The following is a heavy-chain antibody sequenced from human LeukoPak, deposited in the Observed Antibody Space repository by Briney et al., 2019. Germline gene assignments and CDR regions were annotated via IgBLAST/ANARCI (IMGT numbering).Heavy chain of an antibody. CDR3: AKANMVRGVMGSSFDY. Sequence: GGSLRLSCAASGFTFSSYGMHWVRQAPGKGLEWVAVTWYDGSNKYYADSVKGRFTISRDNSKNTLYLQMNSLRAEDTAVYYCAKANMVRGVMGSSFDYWGQGTLVTVSS. J-gene: IGHJ4*02. V-gene: IGHV3-33*06. D-gene: IGHD3-10*01. CDR1: GFTFSSYG. CDR2: TWYDGSNK.